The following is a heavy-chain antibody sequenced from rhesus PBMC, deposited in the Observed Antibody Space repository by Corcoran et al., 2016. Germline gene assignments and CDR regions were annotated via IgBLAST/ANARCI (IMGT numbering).Heavy chain of an antibody. D-gene: IGHD2-15*01. J-gene: IGHJ3*01. CDR3: ARQNWNAFDF. V-gene: IGHV4-122*02. Sequence: QVQLQESGPGLVKPSETLSLTCAVPGGSFSSGYYPWNWTRQPPGKGRGWIGYLTYSGGTDNNPSLKSRVTISRATSKDQFSLKLTSVTAADTAVYYCARQNWNAFDFWGQGLTVTVSS. CDR2: LTYSGGT. CDR1: GGSFSSGYYP.